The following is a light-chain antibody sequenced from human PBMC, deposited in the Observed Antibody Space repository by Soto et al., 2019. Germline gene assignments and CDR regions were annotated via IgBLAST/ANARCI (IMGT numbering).Light chain of an antibody. CDR2: GAS. J-gene: IGKJ1*01. CDR3: QQYNNWPPVRT. Sequence: EIVMTQSPATLSVSPGERATLSCRASQSVSSTLAWYQQKPGQAPRLLIYGASTRATGIPARFSGSGSGTEFTLTISSLQSEDFAVYYCQQYNNWPPVRTFGQGTKVEIK. V-gene: IGKV3-15*01. CDR1: QSVSST.